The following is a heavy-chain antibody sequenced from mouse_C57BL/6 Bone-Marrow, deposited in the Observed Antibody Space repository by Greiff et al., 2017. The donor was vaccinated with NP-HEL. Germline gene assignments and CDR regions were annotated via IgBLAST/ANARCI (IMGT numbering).Heavy chain of an antibody. V-gene: IGHV5-4*01. Sequence: DVHLVESGGGLVKPGGSLKLSCAASGFTFSSYAMSWVRQTPEKRLEWVATISDGGSYTYYPDNVKGRFTISRDNAKNNLYLQMSHLKSEDTAMYYCARVSYLYAMDYWGQGTSVTVSS. J-gene: IGHJ4*01. CDR3: ARVSYLYAMDY. CDR1: GFTFSSYA. CDR2: ISDGGSYT.